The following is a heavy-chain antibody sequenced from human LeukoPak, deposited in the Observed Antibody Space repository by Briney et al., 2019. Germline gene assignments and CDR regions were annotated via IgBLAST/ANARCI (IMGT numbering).Heavy chain of an antibody. CDR3: ARGSLGFIDY. Sequence: PSETLSLTCTVSGGSISSHYWSWIRQPPGKGLEWIGYIYYSGSTNYNPSLKSRVTISVDTSKNQFSLKLSSVTAADTAVYYCARGSLGFIDYWGQGTLVTVSS. CDR1: GGSISSHY. V-gene: IGHV4-59*11. J-gene: IGHJ4*02. CDR2: IYYSGST. D-gene: IGHD3-10*01.